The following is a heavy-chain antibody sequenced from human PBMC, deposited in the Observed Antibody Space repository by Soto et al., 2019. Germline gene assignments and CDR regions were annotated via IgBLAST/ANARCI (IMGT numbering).Heavy chain of an antibody. J-gene: IGHJ4*02. CDR3: AKERLGRGADY. CDR2: ISGGGGNT. Sequence: EVQLLESGGGLVQPGGSLRLSCAASGFTFSNYAMSWVRQTPGKGLEWVSTISGGGGNTYYPDSVKGRFTISRDNSKNTVYLQWTSLRAEDTAIYNCAKERLGRGADYWGQGALVTVTS. V-gene: IGHV3-23*01. CDR1: GFTFSNYA.